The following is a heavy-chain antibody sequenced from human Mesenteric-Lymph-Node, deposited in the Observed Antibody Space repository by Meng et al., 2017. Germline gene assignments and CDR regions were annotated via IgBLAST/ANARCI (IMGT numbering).Heavy chain of an antibody. CDR2: IYYSGST. J-gene: IGHJ4*02. CDR3: ARRRGGSGRDC. D-gene: IGHD3-10*01. V-gene: IGHV4-30-4*01. Sequence: QGQMQESGPGMVKPSQTLSLTCPVSGGSISSGDYYWSWIRQPPGKGLEWIGYIYYSGSTYYNPSLKSRVTISVDTSKNQFSLKLSSVTATDTAVYYCARRRGGSGRDCWGQGTLVTVSS. CDR1: GGSISSGDYY.